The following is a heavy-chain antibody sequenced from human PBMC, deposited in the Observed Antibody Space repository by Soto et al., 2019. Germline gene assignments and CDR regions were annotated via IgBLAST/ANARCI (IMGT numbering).Heavy chain of an antibody. CDR1: GFMFSAYW. CDR2: IKQDGSEK. CDR3: ARVDTMIVVVTTLYYYYGMDV. V-gene: IGHV3-7*03. Sequence: PGGSLRLSCAASGFMFSAYWMSWVRQAPGKGLEWVANIKQDGSEKYYVDSVKGRFTISRDNAKNSLYLQMNSLRAEDTAVYYCARVDTMIVVVTTLYYYYGMDVWGQGTTVTVSS. J-gene: IGHJ6*02. D-gene: IGHD3-22*01.